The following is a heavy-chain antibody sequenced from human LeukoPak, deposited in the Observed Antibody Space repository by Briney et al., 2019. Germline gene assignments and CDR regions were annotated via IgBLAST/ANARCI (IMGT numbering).Heavy chain of an antibody. CDR2: INPRGGST. CDR3: AKSSDWEDYLDY. CDR1: GYSFTSYY. J-gene: IGHJ4*02. D-gene: IGHD6-19*01. Sequence: ASVKVSCKASGYSFTSYYMHWVRQAPGQGLEWMGRINPRGGSTSYAQKFQGRVTMTRDTSTSTVYMELSSLRSEDTAVYYCAKSSDWEDYLDYWGQGTLVPVSS. V-gene: IGHV1-46*01.